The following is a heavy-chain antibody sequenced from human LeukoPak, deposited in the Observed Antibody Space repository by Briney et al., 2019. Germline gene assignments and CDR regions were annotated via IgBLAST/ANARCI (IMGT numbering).Heavy chain of an antibody. D-gene: IGHD1-26*01. CDR1: GVSISNNYFY. CDR3: ATLGLLRGAGFNLATHFDY. J-gene: IGHJ4*02. V-gene: IGHV4-39*01. Sequence: SETLSLTCTVSGVSISNNYFYWAWIRQPPGKGLELIGYVHHNGSTFHNSSLKSRVTISADTSQNQFSLSLTSVTAADTAVYYCATLGLLRGAGFNLATHFDYWGQGTLVAVSS. CDR2: VHHNGST.